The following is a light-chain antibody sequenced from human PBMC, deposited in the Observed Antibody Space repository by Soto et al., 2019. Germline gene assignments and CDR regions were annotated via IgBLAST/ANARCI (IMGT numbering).Light chain of an antibody. CDR2: AAS. CDR1: QGIRND. CDR3: LHDYNYPLT. J-gene: IGKJ4*01. Sequence: AIQMTQSPSSLSASVGDRVTITCRASQGIRNDLGWYQQKPGKAPKVLIYAASILQSGVPSRFSGSGSGTDFTLAISSLQPEDFATYYCLHDYNYPLTFGGGTKVQI. V-gene: IGKV1-6*01.